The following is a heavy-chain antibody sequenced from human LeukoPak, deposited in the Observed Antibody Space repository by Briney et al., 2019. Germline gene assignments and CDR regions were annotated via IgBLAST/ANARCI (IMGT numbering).Heavy chain of an antibody. CDR2: FSYSGST. D-gene: IGHD1-26*01. J-gene: IGHJ4*02. Sequence: KPSGTLSLTCSVSGVSISGYHWIWVRQPPAKGLEWMGYFSYSGSTRYNPSLKSRVTMSVDTSKNQFSLRLNSVAAADTAVYYCARMYSGTSYYFDFWGQGTLVTVSS. V-gene: IGHV4-59*01. CDR1: GVSISGYH. CDR3: ARMYSGTSYYFDF.